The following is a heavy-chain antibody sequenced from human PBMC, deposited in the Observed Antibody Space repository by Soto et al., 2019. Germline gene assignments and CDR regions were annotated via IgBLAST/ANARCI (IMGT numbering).Heavy chain of an antibody. J-gene: IGHJ6*02. D-gene: IGHD4-17*01. CDR3: ARGPAVKHLAYYYGMDV. CDR2: INPNSGGT. V-gene: IGHV1-2*02. CDR1: GYTFTGYY. Sequence: ASVKVSCKASGYTFTGYYMHWVRQAPGQGLEWMGWINPNSGGTNYAQKFQGRVTMTRDTSISTAYMELSRLRSDDTAVYYCARGPAVKHLAYYYGMDVWGQGTTVTVYS.